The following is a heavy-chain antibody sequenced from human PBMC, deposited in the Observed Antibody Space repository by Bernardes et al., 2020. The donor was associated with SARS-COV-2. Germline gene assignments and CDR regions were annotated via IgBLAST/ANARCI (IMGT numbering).Heavy chain of an antibody. J-gene: IGHJ2*01. CDR2: LSQDATHK. CDR1: GFTFTVNG. V-gene: IGHV3-30*02. Sequence: GSLRLSCAASGFTFTVNGMHWFRQAPGKGLEWVAFLSQDATHKIYADSVKGRFTISRDISKTTLYLQMNGLRPEDTAIYFCAKDQGYWGKFGLWGRGTLITVSS. CDR3: AKDQGYWGKFGL. D-gene: IGHD7-27*01.